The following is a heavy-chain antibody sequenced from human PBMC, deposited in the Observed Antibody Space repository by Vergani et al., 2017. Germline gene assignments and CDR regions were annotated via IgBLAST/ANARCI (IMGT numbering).Heavy chain of an antibody. CDR1: GGTFSSYA. V-gene: IGHV1-69*06. Sequence: QVQLVQSGAEVKKPGSSVKVSCKASGGTFSSYAISWVRQAPGQGLEWMGGIIPIFGTANYAQKFQGRVTITADKSTSTAYMELSSLRSEDKAVYYCARSSEGYSGSYYGGYYCYGMDVWGQGTTVTVSS. CDR2: IIPIFGTA. D-gene: IGHD1-26*01. CDR3: ARSSEGYSGSYYGGYYCYGMDV. J-gene: IGHJ6*02.